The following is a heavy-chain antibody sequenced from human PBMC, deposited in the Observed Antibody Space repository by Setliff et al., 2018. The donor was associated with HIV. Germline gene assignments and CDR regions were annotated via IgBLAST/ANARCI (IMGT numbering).Heavy chain of an antibody. CDR2: ISHSGRT. D-gene: IGHD3-22*01. J-gene: IGHJ4*02. Sequence: SETLSLTCTVSGGSISSGGYYWSWIRQHPGKGLEWIGEISHSGRTNYNPSLKSRVTISVDTSKNQFSLKLSSVTAADTAVYYCATQSFSDTDNYYYDTSGHPQGFDYWGQGTLVTVSS. V-gene: IGHV4-31*03. CDR1: GGSISSGGYY. CDR3: ATQSFSDTDNYYYDTSGHPQGFDY.